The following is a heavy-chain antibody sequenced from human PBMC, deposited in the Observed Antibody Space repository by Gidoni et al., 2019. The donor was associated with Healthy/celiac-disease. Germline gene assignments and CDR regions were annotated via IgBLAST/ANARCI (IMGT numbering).Heavy chain of an antibody. CDR2: IDWDDDK. D-gene: IGHD6-13*01. V-gene: IGHV2-70*01. J-gene: IGHJ4*02. CDR3: ARILTSAYSSSWSAVGFDY. CDR1: GFSLSTSGMC. Sequence: QVTLRESGPALVKPTQTLTLTCTFSGFSLSTSGMCGSWIRQPPGKALEWLALIDWDDDKYYSTSLKTRLTISKDTSKNQVVLTMTNMDPVDTATYYCARILTSAYSSSWSAVGFDYWGQGTLVTVSS.